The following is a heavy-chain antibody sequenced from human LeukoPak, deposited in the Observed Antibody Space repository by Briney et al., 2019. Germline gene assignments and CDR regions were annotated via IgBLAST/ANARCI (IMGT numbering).Heavy chain of an antibody. J-gene: IGHJ4*02. Sequence: SETLSLTCTVSGYSISSGYYWGWIRQPPGKGLEWIGEIYHSGSTNYNPSLKSRVTMSVDTSKNQFSLKLSSVTAADTAVYYCARVSLVRGAPDYYFDYWGQGTLVTVSS. CDR3: ARVSLVRGAPDYYFDY. CDR1: GYSISSGYY. D-gene: IGHD3-10*01. CDR2: IYHSGST. V-gene: IGHV4-38-2*02.